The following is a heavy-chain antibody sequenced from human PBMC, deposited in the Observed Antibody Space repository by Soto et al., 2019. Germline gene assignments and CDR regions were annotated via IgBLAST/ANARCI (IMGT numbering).Heavy chain of an antibody. Sequence: QVQLVQSGAEVKKPGASVKVSCKASGYTFTSYGISWVRQAPGQGLEWMGWISAYNGNTNYAQKLQGRVTMTTDTSTSTAYMELRSQRSDDTAVYYCARDNGLGDFKIYGMDVWGQGTTVTVSS. V-gene: IGHV1-18*01. CDR3: ARDNGLGDFKIYGMDV. J-gene: IGHJ6*02. D-gene: IGHD3-3*01. CDR1: GYTFTSYG. CDR2: ISAYNGNT.